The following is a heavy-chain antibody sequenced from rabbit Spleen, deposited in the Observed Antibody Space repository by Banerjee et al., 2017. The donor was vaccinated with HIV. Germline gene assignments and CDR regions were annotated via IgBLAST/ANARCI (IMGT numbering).Heavy chain of an antibody. V-gene: IGHV1S40*01. CDR2: ILGGSSGAT. D-gene: IGHD7-1*01. CDR1: GIDFSSYYLDS. J-gene: IGHJ4*01. CDR3: ARDSTGHARAYCDL. Sequence: QSLEESGGDLVKPEGSLTLTCTVSGIDFSSYYLDSMCWVRQAPGKGLEWIACILGGSSGATYYANWAKGRFTISKTSSTTVTLQMTSLTAADTATYFCARDSTGHARAYCDLWGQGTLVTVS.